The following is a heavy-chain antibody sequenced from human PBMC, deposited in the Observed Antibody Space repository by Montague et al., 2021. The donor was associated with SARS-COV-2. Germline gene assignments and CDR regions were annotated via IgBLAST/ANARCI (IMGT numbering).Heavy chain of an antibody. V-gene: IGHV4-61*02. CDR3: ARESPAVITSSSWNYYGMDV. J-gene: IGHJ6*02. CDR1: GGSISSGKYY. Sequence: TLSLTCTVSGGSISSGKYYWGWIRQPAGKGLEWIGRMYTSGSTNYNPSLRSRVTISIDTSKNQFSLKLKSVTAADTAVYYCARESPAVITSSSWNYYGMDVWGQGTTVTVSS. CDR2: MYTSGST. D-gene: IGHD2-2*01.